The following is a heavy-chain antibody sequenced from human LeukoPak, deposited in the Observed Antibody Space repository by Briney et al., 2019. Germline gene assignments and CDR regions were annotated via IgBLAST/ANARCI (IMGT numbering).Heavy chain of an antibody. CDR1: GGSISSYY. Sequence: SETLSLTCTVSGGSISSYYWSWIRQPPGKGLEWIGYIYYSGSTNYNPSLKSRVTISVDTSKNQFSLKLSSVTAADTAVYYCAEASGSNSDAFDIWGQGTMVTVSS. D-gene: IGHD3-22*01. V-gene: IGHV4-59*12. CDR2: IYYSGST. CDR3: AEASGSNSDAFDI. J-gene: IGHJ3*02.